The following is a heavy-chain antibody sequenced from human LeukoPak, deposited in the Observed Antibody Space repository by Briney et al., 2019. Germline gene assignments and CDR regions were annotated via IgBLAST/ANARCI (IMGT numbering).Heavy chain of an antibody. CDR2: ISAYNGNT. V-gene: IGHV1-18*04. J-gene: IGHJ6*02. CDR3: ARGFYFDWSDQKYYYYGMDV. D-gene: IGHD3-9*01. CDR1: GYTFTSYG. Sequence: ASVKVPCKASGYTFTSYGISWVRQAPGQGLEWMGWISAYNGNTNYAQKLQGRVTMTTDTSTSTAYMELRSLRSDDTAVYYCARGFYFDWSDQKYYYYGMDVWGQGTTVTVSS.